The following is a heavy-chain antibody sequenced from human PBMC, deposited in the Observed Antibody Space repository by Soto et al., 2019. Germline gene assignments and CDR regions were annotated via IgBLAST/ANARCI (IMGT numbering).Heavy chain of an antibody. V-gene: IGHV4-61*01. Sequence: PSETLSLTCTVSGGSVRSGSYYWSWIRQPPGKGLEWIGYIYYSGTTNYNPSLKSRVTISVDTSKNQFSLKLSSVTAADTAVYYCARVEDYGGYFDYWGQGTLVTVSS. CDR1: GGSVRSGSYY. J-gene: IGHJ4*02. D-gene: IGHD4-17*01. CDR3: ARVEDYGGYFDY. CDR2: IYYSGTT.